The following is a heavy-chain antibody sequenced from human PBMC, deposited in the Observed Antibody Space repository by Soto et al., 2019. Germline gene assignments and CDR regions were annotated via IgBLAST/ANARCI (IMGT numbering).Heavy chain of an antibody. CDR1: SDSINSHGYY. J-gene: IGHJ6*02. CDR2: IYRDGSA. D-gene: IGHD2-15*01. Sequence: QVQLQESGPGLVKPSQTLSLTCIVSSDSINSHGYYWAWIRQYPGKGLEWVGHIYRDGSAHYNPSLKSRLTISVDTSKNQFSLELTSVTAADTAIYYCARDRGGAYLKGSGMDVWGQGTTVIVSS. V-gene: IGHV4-31*03. CDR3: ARDRGGAYLKGSGMDV.